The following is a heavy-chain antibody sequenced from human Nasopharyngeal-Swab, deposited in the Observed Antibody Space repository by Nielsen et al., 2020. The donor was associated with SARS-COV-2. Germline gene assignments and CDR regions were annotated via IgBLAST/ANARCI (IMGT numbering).Heavy chain of an antibody. D-gene: IGHD3-3*01. Sequence: SETLSLTCNISGASVNRGSYYWSWIRQHPGKGLEWIGYIYYSGSTYYNPSLKSRVTISVDTSKNQFSLKLSSVTAADTAVYYCARCGFLEWLPGHFDYWGQGTLVTVSS. J-gene: IGHJ4*02. V-gene: IGHV4-31*03. CDR2: IYYSGST. CDR3: ARCGFLEWLPGHFDY. CDR1: GASVNRGSYY.